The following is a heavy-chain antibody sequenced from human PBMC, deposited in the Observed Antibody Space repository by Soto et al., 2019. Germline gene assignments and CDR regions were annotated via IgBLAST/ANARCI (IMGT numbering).Heavy chain of an antibody. Sequence: QVQLQQWGAGLLKPSETLSLTCAVYGGSFSGYYWSWIRQPPGKGLEWIGEINHSGSTNYNPFLKSRVTISVDTSKNQFSLKLSSVTAADTAVYYCARAGNCSGGSCYSGGYYYYYYYMDVWGKGTTVTVSS. J-gene: IGHJ6*03. CDR1: GGSFSGYY. CDR3: ARAGNCSGGSCYSGGYYYYYYYMDV. CDR2: INHSGST. D-gene: IGHD2-15*01. V-gene: IGHV4-34*01.